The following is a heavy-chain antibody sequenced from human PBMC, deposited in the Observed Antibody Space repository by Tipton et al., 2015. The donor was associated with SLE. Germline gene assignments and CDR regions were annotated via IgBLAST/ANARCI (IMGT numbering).Heavy chain of an antibody. CDR1: GGAFSGFY. Sequence: TLSLTCAVYGGAFSGFYWNWIRRPPGKGLEWIGEINHSGSTNYNSSLKSRVMLSGDTSKKEFSLKLTSVTAADTAVYYCARRGSSFGEGFDYWGQGTLVTVSS. CDR2: INHSGST. D-gene: IGHD3-16*01. CDR3: ARRGSSFGEGFDY. V-gene: IGHV4-34*01. J-gene: IGHJ4*02.